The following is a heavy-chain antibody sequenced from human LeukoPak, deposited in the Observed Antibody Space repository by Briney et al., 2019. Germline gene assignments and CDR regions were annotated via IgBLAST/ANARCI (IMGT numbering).Heavy chain of an antibody. CDR1: GYTFHGYY. CDR3: ARWHNSSGRYYYYGMDV. CDR2: INPNRGDT. V-gene: IGHV1-2*02. Sequence: ASVKVSYKASGYTFHGYYLHWVRQAPGQGREWMGWINPNRGDTNYAQKFQGRVTMTRDTSISTAYMELCRLRSDDTAVYYCARWHNSSGRYYYYGMDVWGQGTTVTVSS. J-gene: IGHJ6*02. D-gene: IGHD6-19*01.